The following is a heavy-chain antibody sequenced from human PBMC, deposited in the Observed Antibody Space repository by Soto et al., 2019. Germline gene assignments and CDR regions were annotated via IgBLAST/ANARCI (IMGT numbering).Heavy chain of an antibody. CDR3: ARTPYADYATGWLDP. D-gene: IGHD4-17*01. J-gene: IGHJ5*02. CDR2: ISSTASYI. CDR1: GLSFSSYI. Sequence: GXSLRLSCAGSGLSFSSYIMNWFRQAPVKGLEWVSSISSTASYIYYAHSVKGRFTISRDNAKNSLYLQMNSLRAEDTALYYCARTPYADYATGWLDPWGQGSLVTVSS. V-gene: IGHV3-21*01.